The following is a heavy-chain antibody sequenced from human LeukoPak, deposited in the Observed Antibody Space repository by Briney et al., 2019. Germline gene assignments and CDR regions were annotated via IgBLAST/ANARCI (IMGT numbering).Heavy chain of an antibody. V-gene: IGHV1-18*01. CDR3: ARQTPYYYDSSGYSDY. D-gene: IGHD3-22*01. J-gene: IGHJ4*02. CDR2: ISAYNGNT. CDR1: GYTFTSYG. Sequence: ASVKVSCKASGYTFTSYGISWVRQAPGQGLEWMGWISAYNGNTNYAQKLQGRVTMTTDTSTSTAYMELRSLRSDDTAVYYCARQTPYYYDSSGYSDYWGQGTLVTVSS.